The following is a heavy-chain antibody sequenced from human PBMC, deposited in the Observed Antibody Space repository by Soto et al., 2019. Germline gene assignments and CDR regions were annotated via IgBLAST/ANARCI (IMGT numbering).Heavy chain of an antibody. CDR2: IYYSGST. V-gene: IGHV4-59*01. CDR1: GGSISSYY. CDR3: ARGPEFITIFGVAPMGWFDP. D-gene: IGHD3-3*01. J-gene: IGHJ5*02. Sequence: PSETLSLTCTVSGGSISSYYWSWIRQPPGKGLEWIGYIYYSGSTNYNPSLKSRVAISVDTSKNQFSLKLSSVTAADTAVYYCARGPEFITIFGVAPMGWFDPWGQGTLVTVSS.